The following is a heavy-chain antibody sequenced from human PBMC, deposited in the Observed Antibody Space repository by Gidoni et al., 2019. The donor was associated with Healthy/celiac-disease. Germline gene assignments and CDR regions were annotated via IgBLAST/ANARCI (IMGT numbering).Heavy chain of an antibody. J-gene: IGHJ3*02. D-gene: IGHD2-2*01. V-gene: IGHV1-69*01. Sequence: QVQLVQSGAEVTKPGSSGKGSCKASGGPFRSYAISWVRQAPGQGLEWMGGIIPIFGTANYAQKFQGRVTITADESTSTAYMELSSLRSEDTAVYYCARDPRLQLPHAFDIWGQGTMVTVSS. CDR2: IIPIFGTA. CDR1: GGPFRSYA. CDR3: ARDPRLQLPHAFDI.